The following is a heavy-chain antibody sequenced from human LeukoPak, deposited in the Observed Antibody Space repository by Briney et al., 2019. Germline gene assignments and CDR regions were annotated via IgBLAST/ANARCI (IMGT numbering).Heavy chain of an antibody. D-gene: IGHD2-21*02. CDR1: GGSFSGYY. J-gene: IGHJ3*02. V-gene: IGHV4-34*01. CDR2: INHSGST. CDR3: ARGGFLGHIVVVTAPPWAFDI. Sequence: PSETLSLTCAVYGGSFSGYYWSWIRQPPGKGLEWIGEINHSGSTNYNPSLKSRVTISVDTSKNQFSLKLSSVTAADTAVYYCARGGFLGHIVVVTAPPWAFDIWGQGTMVTVSS.